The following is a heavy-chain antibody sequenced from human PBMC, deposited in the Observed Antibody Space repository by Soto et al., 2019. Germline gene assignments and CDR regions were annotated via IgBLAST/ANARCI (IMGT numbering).Heavy chain of an antibody. CDR2: INHSGST. D-gene: IGHD3-16*01. V-gene: IGHV4-34*01. Sequence: PSETLSLTCAVYGGSFSGYYWSWIRQPPGKGLEWIGEINHSGSTNYNPSLKSRVTISVDTSKNQFSLKLSSVTAADTAVYYCARKGMDTVGWFDPWGQGTLVTVSS. CDR3: ARKGMDTVGWFDP. J-gene: IGHJ5*02. CDR1: GGSFSGYY.